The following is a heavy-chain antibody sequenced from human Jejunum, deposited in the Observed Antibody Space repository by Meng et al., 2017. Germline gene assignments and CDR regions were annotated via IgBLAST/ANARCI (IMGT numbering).Heavy chain of an antibody. V-gene: IGHV3-23*01. CDR2: ISGSGGTP. J-gene: IGHJ4*02. D-gene: IGHD4-17*01. CDR3: AKGGTVTQVGFDH. CDR1: GFTFSNYV. Sequence: GGSLRLSCEASGFTFSNYVMSWVRQAPGKGLEWVSGISGSGGTPHYADSVKGRFTISRDNSKNTLYLQMDSLRDEDTALYYCAKGGTVTQVGFDHWGQGTLVTVSS.